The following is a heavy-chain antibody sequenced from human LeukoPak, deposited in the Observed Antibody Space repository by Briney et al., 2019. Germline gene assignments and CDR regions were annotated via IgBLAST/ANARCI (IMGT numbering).Heavy chain of an antibody. D-gene: IGHD1-1*01. CDR3: ARDSVQDSYYYYMDV. J-gene: IGHJ6*03. CDR1: GFTFSSYS. Sequence: PGGSLRLSCGASGFTFSSYSMNWVRQAQGRGLEWVSYISRGSGTIYSADSVKGRFTISRDNAKNSLNLQMNSLRAEDTAVYYCARDSVQDSYYYYMDVWGKGTTVTVSS. V-gene: IGHV3-48*01. CDR2: ISRGSGTI.